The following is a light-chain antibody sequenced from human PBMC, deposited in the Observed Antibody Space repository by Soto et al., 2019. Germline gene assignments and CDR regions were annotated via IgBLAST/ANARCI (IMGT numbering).Light chain of an antibody. J-gene: IGKJ1*01. CDR2: GAS. CDR1: QSVSSSY. V-gene: IGKV3-20*01. CDR3: QQYGSSPGT. Sequence: EIVLTQSPGTLSLSPGERATLSCRASQSVSSSYLAWYQQKPGQAPRLLIYGASSRATGIPDRFSGSGSVTDFTLTISRLEPEDFAVYYCQQYGSSPGTFGQGTQVEIK.